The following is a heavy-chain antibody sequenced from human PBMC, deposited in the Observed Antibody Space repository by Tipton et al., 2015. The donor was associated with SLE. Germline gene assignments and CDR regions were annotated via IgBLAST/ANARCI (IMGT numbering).Heavy chain of an antibody. Sequence: LRLSCAVYGGSFSGYYWTWIRQPPGKGLEWIGEIDHSGSSKYNPSLKSRVTISEGTSKNQFSLKLTSVTAADTAVYYCARANIAGDFDYWGQGTLVTVSS. CDR3: ARANIAGDFDY. V-gene: IGHV4-34*01. CDR1: GGSFSGYY. J-gene: IGHJ4*02. CDR2: IDHSGSS. D-gene: IGHD6-13*01.